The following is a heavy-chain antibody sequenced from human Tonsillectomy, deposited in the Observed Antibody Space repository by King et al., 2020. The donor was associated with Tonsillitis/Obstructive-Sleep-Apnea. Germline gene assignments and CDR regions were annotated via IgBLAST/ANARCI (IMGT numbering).Heavy chain of an antibody. CDR2: ISDSGDAT. J-gene: IGHJ4*02. V-gene: IGHV3-23*04. D-gene: IGHD6-19*01. CDR1: GFTFSSYA. Sequence: VQLVESGGGLVQPGGSLRLSCAASGFTFSSYAMSWVRQAPGKGLEWVSTISDSGDATSYADSVKGRFTISRDNSKHTLYLQMNTLRAEDTAVYYCAKGSPHTFWLAYFDYWGQGTLVTVSS. CDR3: AKGSPHTFWLAYFDY.